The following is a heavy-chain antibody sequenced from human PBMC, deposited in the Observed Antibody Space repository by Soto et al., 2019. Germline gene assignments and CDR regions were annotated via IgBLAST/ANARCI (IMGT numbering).Heavy chain of an antibody. V-gene: IGHV1-18*01. CDR1: GYTFTSYG. D-gene: IGHD2-15*01. CDR3: ARELPAADFVVVVAALNWFDP. CDR2: ISAYNGNT. Sequence: ASVKVSCKASGYTFTSYGISWVRQAPGQGLEWMGWISAYNGNTNYAQKLQGRVTMTTDTSTSTAYMELRSLRSDDTAVYYCARELPAADFVVVVAALNWFDPWGQGTLVSLSS. J-gene: IGHJ5*02.